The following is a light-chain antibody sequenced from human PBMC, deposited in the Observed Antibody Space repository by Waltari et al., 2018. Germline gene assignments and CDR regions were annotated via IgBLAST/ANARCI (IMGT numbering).Light chain of an antibody. CDR1: QGIRNY. Sequence: DIQMTQSPSSLSASVGDGVTITCRASQGIRNYLAWYQQKPGKLPKVLIYAASTLQSGVPSRFSGSRSGTDFTLTISSLQPEDVATYYCQNYNGSPPWTFGQGTKVEIK. CDR3: QNYNGSPPWT. V-gene: IGKV1-27*01. CDR2: AAS. J-gene: IGKJ1*01.